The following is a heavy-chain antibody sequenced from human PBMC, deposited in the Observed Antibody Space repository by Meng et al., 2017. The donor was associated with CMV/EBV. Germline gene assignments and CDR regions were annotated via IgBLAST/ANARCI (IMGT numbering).Heavy chain of an antibody. CDR1: GFTFSDYS. V-gene: IGHV3-21*01. Sequence: ASGFTFSDYSMNWVRQAPGKGLEWVSSISSSSTYIYYADSVKGRFTISRDNAKDSLSLQMSSLRAEDTAMYYCARTNGYLPSYFDYWGQGTLDTVSS. CDR3: ARTNGYLPSYFDY. J-gene: IGHJ4*02. D-gene: IGHD5-24*01. CDR2: ISSSSTYI.